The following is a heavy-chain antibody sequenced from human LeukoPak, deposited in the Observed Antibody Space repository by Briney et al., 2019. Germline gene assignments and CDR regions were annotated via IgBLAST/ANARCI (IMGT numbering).Heavy chain of an antibody. J-gene: IGHJ4*02. CDR2: INPNSGGT. Sequence: ASVKVSCKASGYTFTGYYMHWVRLAPGQGLEWMGRINPNSGGTNYAQKFQGRVTMTRDTSISTAYMELSRLRSDDTAVYYCARDIEYSSSFDYWGQGTLVTVSS. CDR3: ARDIEYSSSFDY. V-gene: IGHV1-2*06. D-gene: IGHD6-6*01. CDR1: GYTFTGYY.